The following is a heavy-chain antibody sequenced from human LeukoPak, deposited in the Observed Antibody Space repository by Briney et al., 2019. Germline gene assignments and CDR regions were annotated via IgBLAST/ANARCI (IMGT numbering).Heavy chain of an antibody. Sequence: GGSPRLSCAASGFIFRSYAMNWVRQSPGKGLEWVSSISYGDGTAFYAGSVKGRFTVSRDNSRSTLYLQMVSLRAEDTAVYYCAKDRGYTGYDSGGIDFWGQGTLVTVSS. CDR2: ISYGDGTA. D-gene: IGHD5-12*01. CDR1: GFIFRSYA. CDR3: AKDRGYTGYDSGGIDF. V-gene: IGHV3-23*01. J-gene: IGHJ4*02.